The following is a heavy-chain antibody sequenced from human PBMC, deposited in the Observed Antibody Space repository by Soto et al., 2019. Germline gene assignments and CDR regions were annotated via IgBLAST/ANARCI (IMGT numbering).Heavy chain of an antibody. V-gene: IGHV3-21*01. CDR2: ISSASTSI. CDR1: GFTFSSYR. D-gene: IGHD6-13*01. CDR3: GRARGSATRSDDS. Sequence: DVQLVEAGVGLVKPGGSLRLSCAASGFTFSSYRMNWVRQTPGKGLEWVSSISSASTSIYYANSVKGRFTISRDNAKNTLFLEVNNLRAENSAVYYCGRARGSATRSDDSWGKGTLVIVSS. J-gene: IGHJ4*02.